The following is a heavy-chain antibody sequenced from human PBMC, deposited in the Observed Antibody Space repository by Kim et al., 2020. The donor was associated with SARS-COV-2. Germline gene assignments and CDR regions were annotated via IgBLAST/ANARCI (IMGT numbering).Heavy chain of an antibody. Sequence: GGSLRLSCAASGFTFSSYWMSWVRQAPGKGLEWVANIKQDGSEKYYVDSVKGRFTISRDNAKNSLYLQMNSLRAEDTAVYYCARDKVVVVITREDAFDIWGQGTMVTVSS. J-gene: IGHJ3*02. CDR2: IKQDGSEK. CDR1: GFTFSSYW. D-gene: IGHD3-22*01. CDR3: ARDKVVVVITREDAFDI. V-gene: IGHV3-7*01.